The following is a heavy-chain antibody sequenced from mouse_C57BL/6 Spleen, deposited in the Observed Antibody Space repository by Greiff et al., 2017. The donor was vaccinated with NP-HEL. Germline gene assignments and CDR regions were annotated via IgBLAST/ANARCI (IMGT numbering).Heavy chain of an antibody. J-gene: IGHJ1*03. CDR2: ISSGGSYT. Sequence: EVQVVESGGDLVKPGGSLKLSCAASGFTFSSYGMSWVRQTPDKRLEWVATISSGGSYTYYPDSVKGRFPISRDNAKNTLYLQMRSRKSEDTAMYYCARHYYGSSYEYFDVWGTGTTVTVSS. D-gene: IGHD1-1*01. CDR3: ARHYYGSSYEYFDV. V-gene: IGHV5-6*01. CDR1: GFTFSSYG.